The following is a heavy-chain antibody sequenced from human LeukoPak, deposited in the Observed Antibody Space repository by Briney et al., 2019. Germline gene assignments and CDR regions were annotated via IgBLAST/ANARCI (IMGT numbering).Heavy chain of an antibody. CDR1: GFTFSSYW. Sequence: GGSLRLSCAASGFTFSSYWMSWVRQAPGKGLEWVANIKQDGSEKYYVDSVKGRFTIPRDNAKNSLYLQMNSLRAEDTAVYYCARDLTDYGDFISYWGQGTLVTVSS. J-gene: IGHJ4*02. CDR3: ARDLTDYGDFISY. V-gene: IGHV3-7*01. D-gene: IGHD4-17*01. CDR2: IKQDGSEK.